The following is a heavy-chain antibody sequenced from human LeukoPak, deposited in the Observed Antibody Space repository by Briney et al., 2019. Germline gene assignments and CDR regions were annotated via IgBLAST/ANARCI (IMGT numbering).Heavy chain of an antibody. CDR3: ARIDYDSIGYNGNY. CDR1: GGSISSSNW. J-gene: IGHJ4*02. Sequence: PSGTLSLTCAVSGGSISSSNWWSWGRPPPGKGREWIGEIYHSGSTNYNPSLKSRVTISVDKSKNQFSLKLSSVTAADTAVYYCARIDYDSIGYNGNYWGQGTLVSVSS. V-gene: IGHV4-4*02. D-gene: IGHD3-22*01. CDR2: IYHSGST.